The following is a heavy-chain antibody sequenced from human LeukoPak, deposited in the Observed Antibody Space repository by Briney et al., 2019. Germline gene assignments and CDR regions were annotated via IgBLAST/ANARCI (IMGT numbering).Heavy chain of an antibody. CDR3: AGRVTGYSSGYVY. CDR1: GFIFSSNY. CDR2: IYSGDNT. D-gene: IGHD5-18*01. V-gene: IGHV3-53*01. J-gene: IGHJ4*02. Sequence: GGSLRLSCAASGFIFSSNYMSWVRQAPGKGLEWVSVIYSGDNTYYADSVKGRFTISRDNSKNTLYLQMNSLRAEDTAVYYCAGRVTGYSSGYVYWGQGTLVTVSS.